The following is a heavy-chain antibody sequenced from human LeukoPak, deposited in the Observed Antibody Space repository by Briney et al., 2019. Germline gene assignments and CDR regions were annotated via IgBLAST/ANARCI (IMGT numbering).Heavy chain of an antibody. CDR3: ARDPAVVIAESGWFDP. CDR1: GYTFTSYG. V-gene: IGHV1-18*01. CDR2: ISAYNGNT. J-gene: IGHJ5*02. Sequence: GASVKVSCKASGYTFTSYGISWVRQAPGQGLEWMGWISAYNGNTNYAQKLQGRVTMTTDTSTSTAYMELRSLRSDDTAVYYCARDPAVVIAESGWFDPRGQGTLVTVSS. D-gene: IGHD2-21*01.